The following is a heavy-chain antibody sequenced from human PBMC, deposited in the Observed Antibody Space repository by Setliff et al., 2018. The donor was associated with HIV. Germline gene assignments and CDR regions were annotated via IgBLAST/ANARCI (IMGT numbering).Heavy chain of an antibody. CDR2: ISGSGSNT. J-gene: IGHJ4*02. V-gene: IGHV3-23*01. D-gene: IGHD3-3*01. CDR3: AKTREINNFWSGIDY. CDR1: GFTFSNYA. Sequence: PGGSLRLSCAASGFTFSNYAMSWVRQAPGKGLEWVSAISGSGSNTYYADSVKGRFTISRDNSKNTLYLQMNSLRAEDTAVYYCAKTREINNFWSGIDYWGQGTLVTVSS.